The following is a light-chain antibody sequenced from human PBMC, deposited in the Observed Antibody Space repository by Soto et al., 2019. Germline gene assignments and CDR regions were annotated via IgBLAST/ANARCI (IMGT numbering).Light chain of an antibody. CDR2: GAS. CDR1: QSVSSNY. J-gene: IGKJ3*01. V-gene: IGKV3-20*01. CDR3: QHYGTSRVT. Sequence: EIVLTQSPGTLSLSPGERATLSCRASQSVSSNYLAWYQQKPGQAPRLLIYGASSRATGLPDRFSGSGSGTDFTLTISRLEPEDSAVYSCQHYGTSRVTFGPGTKVDIK.